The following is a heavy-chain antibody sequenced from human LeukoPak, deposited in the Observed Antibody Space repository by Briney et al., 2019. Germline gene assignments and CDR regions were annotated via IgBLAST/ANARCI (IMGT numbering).Heavy chain of an antibody. V-gene: IGHV3-23*01. CDR2: ISGSGGST. D-gene: IGHD2-2*01. Sequence: PGGSLRLSCAASGFTFSSYAMSWVRQAPGKGQEWVSAISGSGGSTYYADSVKGRFTISRDNSKNTLYLQMNSLRAEDTAVYYCAKEYCSSTSCYVFGFDYWGQGTLVTVSS. CDR1: GFTFSSYA. J-gene: IGHJ4*02. CDR3: AKEYCSSTSCYVFGFDY.